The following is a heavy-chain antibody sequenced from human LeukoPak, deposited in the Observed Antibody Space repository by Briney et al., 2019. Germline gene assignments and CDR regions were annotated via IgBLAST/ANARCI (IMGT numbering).Heavy chain of an antibody. CDR2: ISTYNGNT. CDR1: GYIFTSYG. V-gene: IGHV1-18*01. CDR3: ARGLATSDSTFDS. Sequence: SVKVSCKASGYIFTSYGITWVRQAPGQELEWMGWISTYNGNTNYAQNIQGRVTLTTDTSTTTAYLELRSLRSDDTAVYYCARGLATSDSTFDSWGQGTQVTVSS. D-gene: IGHD6-13*01. J-gene: IGHJ4*02.